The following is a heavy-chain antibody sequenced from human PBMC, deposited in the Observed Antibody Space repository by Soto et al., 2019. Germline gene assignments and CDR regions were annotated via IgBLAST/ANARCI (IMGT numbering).Heavy chain of an antibody. CDR1: GFPFNSYT. CDR2: ISYDGSSE. J-gene: IGHJ4*02. Sequence: QVQLVESGGGVVQPGRSLRLSCAASGFPFNSYTIHWVRQAPGKGLEWVALISYDGSSEYYADSVKGRFTISRDTSKNXVYVQMNSLRAEDTAVYYCARDRGPWAQLWSHFDYWGQGTLVTVSS. V-gene: IGHV3-30-3*01. CDR3: ARDRGPWAQLWSHFDY. D-gene: IGHD5-18*01.